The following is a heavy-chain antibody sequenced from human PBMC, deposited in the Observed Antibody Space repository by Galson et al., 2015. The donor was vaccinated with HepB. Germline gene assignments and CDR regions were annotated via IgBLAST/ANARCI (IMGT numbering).Heavy chain of an antibody. CDR1: GDSVSSNSAA. D-gene: IGHD5-12*01. CDR2: TYYRSKWYN. Sequence: CAISGDSVSSNSAAWNWIRQSPSRGLEWLGRTYYRSKWYNDYAVSVKSRIAINPDTSKNQFSLQLNSVTPEDTAVYYCARDRVYSGYGPYYYYYGMDVWGQGTTVTVSS. V-gene: IGHV6-1*01. CDR3: ARDRVYSGYGPYYYYYGMDV. J-gene: IGHJ6*02.